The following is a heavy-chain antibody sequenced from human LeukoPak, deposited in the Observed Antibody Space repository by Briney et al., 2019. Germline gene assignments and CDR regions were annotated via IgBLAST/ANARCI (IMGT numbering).Heavy chain of an antibody. J-gene: IGHJ4*02. CDR3: ARDHQYGDYDGTFDY. CDR2: IIPIFGTA. CDR1: GGTFSSYA. Sequence: SVKVSCKASGGTFSSYAISWVRQAPGQGLEWMGGIIPIFGTANYAQKFQGRVTMTRDMSTSTVYMELSSLRSEDTAVYYCARDHQYGDYDGTFDYWGQGTLVTVSS. V-gene: IGHV1-69*05. D-gene: IGHD4-17*01.